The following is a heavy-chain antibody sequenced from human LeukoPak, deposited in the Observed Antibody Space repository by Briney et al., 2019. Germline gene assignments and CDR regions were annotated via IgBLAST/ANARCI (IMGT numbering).Heavy chain of an antibody. J-gene: IGHJ4*02. CDR1: GYTFTGYY. CDR2: ITPNSGGT. V-gene: IGHV1-2*02. D-gene: IGHD6-19*01. CDR3: ASGSGPFDFDD. Sequence: GASLRVSYKASGYTFTGYYMQWVRHAPGQGLEWMGWITPNSGGTNYAQKFQGRVTMTRDTSISTADTELSRLRSDDTAVYYCASGSGPFDFDDWGQGTLVTVSS.